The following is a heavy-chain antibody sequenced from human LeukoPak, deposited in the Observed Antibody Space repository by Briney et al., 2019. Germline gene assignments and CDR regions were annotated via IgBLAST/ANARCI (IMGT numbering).Heavy chain of an antibody. Sequence: GESLKISCKGSGYSFTSYWIGWVRQMPGRGLEWMALIHPGDSDTRYSPSSQGQVTISADKSISTAYLQWSSLKASDTAMYYCARLYQYYFDYWGQGTLVTVSS. J-gene: IGHJ4*02. CDR2: IHPGDSDT. D-gene: IGHD2-2*02. V-gene: IGHV5-51*01. CDR1: GYSFTSYW. CDR3: ARLYQYYFDY.